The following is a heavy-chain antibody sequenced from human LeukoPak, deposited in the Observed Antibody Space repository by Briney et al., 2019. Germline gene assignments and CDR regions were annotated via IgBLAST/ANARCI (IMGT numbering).Heavy chain of an antibody. Sequence: SVKVSCKASGGTFSSYAISWVRQAPGQGLEWMGRIIPIFGTANYAQKFQGRVTITTDESTSTAYMGLSSLRSEDTAVYYCATEAAAASAYNWFDPWGQGTLVTVSS. CDR1: GGTFSSYA. V-gene: IGHV1-69*05. CDR3: ATEAAAASAYNWFDP. J-gene: IGHJ5*02. CDR2: IIPIFGTA. D-gene: IGHD6-13*01.